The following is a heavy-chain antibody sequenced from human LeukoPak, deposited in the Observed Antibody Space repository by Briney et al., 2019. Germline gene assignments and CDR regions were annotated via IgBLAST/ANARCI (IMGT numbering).Heavy chain of an antibody. CDR3: ASLSGYPYYYYGMDV. CDR2: ISCDGSNK. V-gene: IGHV3-30*04. CDR1: GFTFSSYA. J-gene: IGHJ6*02. Sequence: GRSLRLSCAASGFTFSSYAMHWIRQAPGKWLEWVAVISCDGSNKYYADSVKGRFTISRDNSKNTLYLQMNSLRAEDPAVYYCASLSGYPYYYYGMDVWGQGTTVTVSS. D-gene: IGHD3-22*01.